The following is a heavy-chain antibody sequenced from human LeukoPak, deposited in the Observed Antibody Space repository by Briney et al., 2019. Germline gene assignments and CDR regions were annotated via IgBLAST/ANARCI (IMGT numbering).Heavy chain of an antibody. V-gene: IGHV3-9*01. CDR1: GFTFDDYA. CDR2: ISWNSGSI. D-gene: IGHD3-22*01. CDR3: AKAYYDPSGYSYYFDY. J-gene: IGHJ4*02. Sequence: GRSLRLSCAASGFTFDDYAMHWVRQAPGKGLEWVSGISWNSGSIGYADSVKGRFTISRDNAKNSLYLHMNSLRAEDTAVYYCAKAYYDPSGYSYYFDYWGQGTLVTVSS.